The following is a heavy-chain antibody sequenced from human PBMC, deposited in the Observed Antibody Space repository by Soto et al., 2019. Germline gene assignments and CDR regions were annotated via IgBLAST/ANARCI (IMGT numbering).Heavy chain of an antibody. Sequence: SETLSLTCAVSGGSISSGGYSWSWIRQPPGKGLEWIGYIYHSGSTYYNPSLKSRVTISVDRSKNQFSLKLSSVTAADTAVYYCARASSRARPGWFDPWGQVTLVTVSS. CDR1: GGSISSGGYS. CDR3: ARASSRARPGWFDP. D-gene: IGHD6-6*01. CDR2: IYHSGST. V-gene: IGHV4-30-2*01. J-gene: IGHJ5*02.